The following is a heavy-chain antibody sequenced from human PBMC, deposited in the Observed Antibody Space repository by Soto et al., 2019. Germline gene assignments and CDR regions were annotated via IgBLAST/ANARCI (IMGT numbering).Heavy chain of an antibody. D-gene: IGHD2-15*01. J-gene: IGHJ4*02. CDR1: GGTFSSYT. CDR2: IVPILRTT. CDR3: ARARYCSGGRCYNNLDY. V-gene: IGHV1-69*16. Sequence: QVQLVQSGAEVKKPGSSVKVSCKASGGTFSSYTITWVRQAPGQGPEWMGGIVPILRTTNYAPTSQVRVTISADESTSTSYMELSNLRYGATAVYYCARARYCSGGRCYNNLDYWGQGTLVSVAS.